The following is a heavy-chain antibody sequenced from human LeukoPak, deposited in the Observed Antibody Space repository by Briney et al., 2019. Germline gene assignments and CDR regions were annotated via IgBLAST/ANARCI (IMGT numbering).Heavy chain of an antibody. CDR1: GYTFPSYF. D-gene: IGHD5-24*01. CDR2: IIPIFGTA. J-gene: IGHJ4*02. V-gene: IGHV1-69*13. CDR3: ARRTRDGYNGFDY. Sequence: SVKVSCKASGYTFPSYFMHWVRQAPGQGLEWMGGIIPIFGTANYAQKFQGRVTITADESTSTAYMELSSLRSEDTAVYYCARRTRDGYNGFDYWGQGTLVTVSS.